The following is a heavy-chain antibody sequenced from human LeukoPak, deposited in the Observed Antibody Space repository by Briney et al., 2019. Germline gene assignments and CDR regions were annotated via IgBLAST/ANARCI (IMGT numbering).Heavy chain of an antibody. J-gene: IGHJ6*02. Sequence: SVNVSCKASGGTFSSYAISWVRQAPGQGLEWMGGIIPIFGTANYAQKFQGRVTITADESTSTAYMELSSLRSEDTAVYYCARGSSYDSSGYYDYYYYGMDVWGQGTTVTVSS. CDR1: GGTFSSYA. D-gene: IGHD3-22*01. CDR3: ARGSSYDSSGYYDYYYYGMDV. CDR2: IIPIFGTA. V-gene: IGHV1-69*01.